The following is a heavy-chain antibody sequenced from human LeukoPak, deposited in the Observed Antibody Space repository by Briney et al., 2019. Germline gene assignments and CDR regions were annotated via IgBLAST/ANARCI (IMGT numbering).Heavy chain of an antibody. D-gene: IGHD3-10*01. CDR2: ISGRSEYT. J-gene: IGHJ4*02. CDR3: AKTYGSGSYFAFDY. CDR1: GFTFSSYA. V-gene: IGHV3-23*01. Sequence: PGGSVRLSCAASGFTFSSYAMKWVRQAPGMGLEGVSTISGRSEYTYYGDSVKGPFTISRDNSKNTLYLQMNSLRAQETAVYYCAKTYGSGSYFAFDYWGQGPLVTVSS.